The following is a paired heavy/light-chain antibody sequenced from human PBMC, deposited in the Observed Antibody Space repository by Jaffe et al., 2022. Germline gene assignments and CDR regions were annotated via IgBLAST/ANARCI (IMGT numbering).Light chain of an antibody. Sequence: DIQMTQSPSSLSASVGDRVTITCRASQGINNYLAWYQQKPGKVPELLIYTASTLQSGVPSRFSGSGSGTYFTLTISSLQPEDVATYYCQNFNSVPLTFGGGTKVEIK. CDR2: TAS. V-gene: IGKV1-27*01. CDR3: QNFNSVPLT. J-gene: IGKJ4*01. CDR1: QGINNY.
Heavy chain of an antibody. Sequence: EVQLVESGGELVQPGGSLKLSCAASGFSFSASVIHWVRQAPGKGLEWVGRIRSKPNNYATAYAASVKDRFTISRDDFKNTAYLQMNSLKTEDTAVYHCTRRGPNDSADYAFDSWGQGTLVTVSS. CDR2: IRSKPNNYAT. J-gene: IGHJ4*02. CDR3: TRRGPNDSADYAFDS. CDR1: GFSFSASV. D-gene: IGHD4-17*01. V-gene: IGHV3-73*02.